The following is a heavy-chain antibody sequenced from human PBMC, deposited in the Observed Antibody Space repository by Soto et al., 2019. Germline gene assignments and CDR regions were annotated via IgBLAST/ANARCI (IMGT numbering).Heavy chain of an antibody. CDR3: ASRVGYFDS. J-gene: IGHJ4*02. CDR2: IYYTGSN. V-gene: IGHV4-30-4*01. CDR1: SVSISSGDYY. Sequence: QVQLQESGPGLVKTSQTLSLTCTVSSVSISSGDYYWSWIRQPPGKGLEWIGYIYYTGSNYYNPSLKSRVTMSLDTSKNQFSLQLSSVTAADTALYFCASRVGYFDSWGQGTLVTVSS. D-gene: IGHD1-26*01.